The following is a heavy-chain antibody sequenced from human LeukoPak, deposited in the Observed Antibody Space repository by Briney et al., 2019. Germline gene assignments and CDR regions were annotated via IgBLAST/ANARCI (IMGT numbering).Heavy chain of an antibody. V-gene: IGHV1-18*01. D-gene: IGHD1-26*01. Sequence: ASVKVSCKASGGTFNNYAISWVRQAPGQGLEWMGWISAYNGNTNYAQKLQGRVTMTTDTSTSTAYMELRSLRSDDTAVYYCARAYYSGSYSAWFDPWGQGTLVTVSS. CDR2: ISAYNGNT. CDR3: ARAYYSGSYSAWFDP. CDR1: GGTFNNYA. J-gene: IGHJ5*02.